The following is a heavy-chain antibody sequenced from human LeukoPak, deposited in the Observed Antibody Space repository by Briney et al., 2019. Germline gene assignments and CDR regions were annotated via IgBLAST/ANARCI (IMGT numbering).Heavy chain of an antibody. J-gene: IGHJ4*02. CDR3: ARGEMASKFDY. CDR2: IYYRGTT. Sequence: SETLSLTCTVSGGSISSYYWSWIRQPPGKELEWIGYIYYRGTTSYNPFLKSRVTISVDTSKNQFSLKLSSVTAADTAVYYCARGEMASKFDYWGQGTLVTVSS. V-gene: IGHV4-59*01. D-gene: IGHD5-24*01. CDR1: GGSISSYY.